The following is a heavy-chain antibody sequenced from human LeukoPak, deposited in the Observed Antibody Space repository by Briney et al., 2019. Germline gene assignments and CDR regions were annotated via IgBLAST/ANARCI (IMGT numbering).Heavy chain of an antibody. CDR3: AKTPLCSGGSCYWTGNWFDP. V-gene: IGHV3-53*01. Sequence: AGGSLRLSCAASEFTVSNNFVTWVRQAPGKGLEWVSIIYSGGGTDYADSVKGRFTISRDNSKNTLYLQMNSLRAEDTAVYYWAKTPLCSGGSCYWTGNWFDPWGQGSLVTVSS. J-gene: IGHJ5*02. D-gene: IGHD2-15*01. CDR2: IYSGGGT. CDR1: EFTVSNNF.